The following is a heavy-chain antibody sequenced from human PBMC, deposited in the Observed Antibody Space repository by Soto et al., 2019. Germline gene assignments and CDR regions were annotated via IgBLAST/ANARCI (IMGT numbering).Heavy chain of an antibody. Sequence: PGGSLRLSCAASGFTFSSYAMSWVRQAPGKGLKWVSAISGSGGSTYYADSVKGRFTISRDNSKNTLYLQMNSLRAEDTAVYYCSSGYDSGSYYYYYYGMDVWGQGTTVTVSS. CDR3: SSGYDSGSYYYYYYGMDV. D-gene: IGHD5-12*01. CDR1: GFTFSSYA. CDR2: ISGSGGST. J-gene: IGHJ6*02. V-gene: IGHV3-23*01.